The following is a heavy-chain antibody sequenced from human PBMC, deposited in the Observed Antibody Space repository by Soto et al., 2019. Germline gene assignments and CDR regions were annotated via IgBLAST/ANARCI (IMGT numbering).Heavy chain of an antibody. Sequence: QVQLVQSGAEEKKPGASVKVSCKASGYTFTTYAMHWVRQAPGQRLEWMGWINVDNGDTQYSGMFRGRATITGDTAXXTAYRELSSLRSDDTAVYYCARPLSSNRPYKNFEYWGQGTLVTVSS. CDR3: ARPLSSNRPYKNFEY. V-gene: IGHV1-3*05. CDR1: GYTFTTYA. D-gene: IGHD3-16*02. J-gene: IGHJ4*02. CDR2: INVDNGDT.